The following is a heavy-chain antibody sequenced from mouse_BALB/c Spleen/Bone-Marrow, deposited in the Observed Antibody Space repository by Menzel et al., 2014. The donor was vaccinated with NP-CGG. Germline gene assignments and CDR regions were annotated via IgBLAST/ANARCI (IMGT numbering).Heavy chain of an antibody. CDR2: INPDSSTI. CDR1: GFDFSGFW. Sequence: EVHLVESGGGLVQPGGSLKLSCAASGFDFSGFWMGWVRQAPGKGLEWIGEINPDSSTINYTPSLKDRFIISRDNAKNTLYLQMSKVRSEDTALYYCARLGYYGGFAYWGQGTLVTASA. V-gene: IGHV4-1*02. CDR3: ARLGYYGGFAY. J-gene: IGHJ3*01. D-gene: IGHD2-3*01.